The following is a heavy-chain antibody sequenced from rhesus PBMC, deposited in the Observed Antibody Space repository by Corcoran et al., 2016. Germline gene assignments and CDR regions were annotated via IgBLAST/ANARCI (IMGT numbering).Heavy chain of an antibody. D-gene: IGHD3-16*01. CDR1: GGSISSNY. V-gene: IGHV4-147*01. CDR3: ARRSGSYYYFDY. J-gene: IGHJ4*01. Sequence: QVQLQESGPGLVKPSETLSLTCAVSGGSISSNYWSWIRQSPGKGLEWIGYIYGGSGRTSYNPSLKSRVPISTDPSKNQFSLKLSSVTAADTAVYYCARRSGSYYYFDYWGQGVLVTVSS. CDR2: IYGGSGRT.